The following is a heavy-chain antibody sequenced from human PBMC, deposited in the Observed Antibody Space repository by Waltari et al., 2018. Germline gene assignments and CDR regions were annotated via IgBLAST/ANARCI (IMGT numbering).Heavy chain of an antibody. Sequence: EVPMVQSGAEVQKPGESMHISCTGSGYSCTSYWLGWVRQMPGKGLEWMGIIYPGDSDTRYSPSFQGQVTISADKSISTAYLQWSSLKASDTAMYYCASCPYYDFWSGYRNWGQGTLVTVSS. CDR3: ASCPYYDFWSGYRN. CDR2: IYPGDSDT. CDR1: GYSCTSYW. V-gene: IGHV5-51*01. D-gene: IGHD3-3*01. J-gene: IGHJ4*02.